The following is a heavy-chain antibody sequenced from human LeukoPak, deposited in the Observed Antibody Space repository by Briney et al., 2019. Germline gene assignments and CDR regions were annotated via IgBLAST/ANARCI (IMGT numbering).Heavy chain of an antibody. Sequence: SETLSLTCNVSGASMSSNYWSWIRQPPGKGLEWIGYIYHSGNTDYSPSLESRVTMSVDESKNQFSLRVHFVSAADTAVYYCASTRRAAVAGRFDSWGQGTLVTVSS. V-gene: IGHV4-4*09. CDR2: IYHSGNT. J-gene: IGHJ4*02. D-gene: IGHD6-19*01. CDR3: ASTRRAAVAGRFDS. CDR1: GASMSSNY.